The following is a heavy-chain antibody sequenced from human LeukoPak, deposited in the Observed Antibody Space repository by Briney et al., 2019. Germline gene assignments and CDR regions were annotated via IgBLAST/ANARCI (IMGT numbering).Heavy chain of an antibody. Sequence: SETLSLTCTVSGGSISSYYWSWIRQPPGKGLEWIGYIYYSGSTNYNPSLKSRVTISVDTSKNQFSLKLSSVTAADTAVYYCARVPYSSSFRWFDPWGQGTLVTVSS. V-gene: IGHV4-59*01. D-gene: IGHD6-13*01. CDR2: IYYSGST. CDR1: GGSISSYY. J-gene: IGHJ5*02. CDR3: ARVPYSSSFRWFDP.